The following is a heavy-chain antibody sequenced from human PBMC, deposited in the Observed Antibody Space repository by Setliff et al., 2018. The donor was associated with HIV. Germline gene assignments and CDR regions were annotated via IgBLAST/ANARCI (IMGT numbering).Heavy chain of an antibody. Sequence: GASVKVSCKASGYTFINYDIYWVRQTTGQGLEWMGWMNPDSGNTGYAQKFQGRVTMTRNTSISTAYMDLSSLRSEDTAVYYCARSEGQWLRPEGALCDYWGQGTLVTVSS. V-gene: IGHV1-8*02. CDR3: ARSEGQWLRPEGALCDY. CDR2: MNPDSGNT. J-gene: IGHJ4*02. CDR1: GYTFINYD. D-gene: IGHD5-12*01.